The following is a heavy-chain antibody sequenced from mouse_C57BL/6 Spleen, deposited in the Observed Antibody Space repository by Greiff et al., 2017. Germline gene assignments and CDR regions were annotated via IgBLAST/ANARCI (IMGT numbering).Heavy chain of an antibody. CDR1: GYAFSSSW. J-gene: IGHJ3*01. CDR2: IYPGDGDT. D-gene: IGHD2-4*01. CDR3: ARDYDYDVFFAY. V-gene: IGHV1-82*01. Sequence: VKLQESGPELVKPGASVKISCKASGYAFSSSWMNWVKQRPGKGLEWIGRIYPGDGDTNYNGKFKGKATLTADKSSSTAYMQLSSLTSEDSEVYFCARDYDYDVFFAYWGQGTLVTVAA.